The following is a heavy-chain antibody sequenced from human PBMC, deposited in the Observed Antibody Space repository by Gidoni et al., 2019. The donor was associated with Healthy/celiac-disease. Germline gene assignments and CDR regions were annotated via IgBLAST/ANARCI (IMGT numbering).Heavy chain of an antibody. D-gene: IGHD3-22*01. J-gene: IGHJ4*02. CDR3: ARDRYYYYDSSGYSFDY. CDR1: GFTFSSYS. V-gene: IGHV3-21*01. CDR2: ISSSSSYI. Sequence: EVQLVESGGGLVKPGGSLRLSCAASGFTFSSYSMNWVRQAPGKGLEWVSSISSSSSYIYYADSVKGRFTISRDNAKNSLYLQMNSLRAEDTAVYYCARDRYYYYDSSGYSFDYWGQGTLVTVSS.